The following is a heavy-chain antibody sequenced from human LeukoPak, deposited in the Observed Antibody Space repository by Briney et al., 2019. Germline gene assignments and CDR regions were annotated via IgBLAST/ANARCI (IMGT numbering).Heavy chain of an antibody. V-gene: IGHV4-34*01. J-gene: IGHJ4*02. Sequence: TSETLSLTCAVYGGSFSGYYWSWIRQPPGKGLEWSGEINHSGSTNYNPSLKSRVTISVDTSKNQFSLKLSSVTAADTAVYYCARRRLLSSGGKFDYWGQGTLVTVSS. D-gene: IGHD3-10*01. CDR2: INHSGST. CDR3: ARRRLLSSGGKFDY. CDR1: GGSFSGYY.